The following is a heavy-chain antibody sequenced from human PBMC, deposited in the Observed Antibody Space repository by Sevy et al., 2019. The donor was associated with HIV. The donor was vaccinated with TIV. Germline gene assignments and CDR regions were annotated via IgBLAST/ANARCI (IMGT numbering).Heavy chain of an antibody. CDR3: ARDFVDIVANAERGVDGMDV. J-gene: IGHJ6*02. CDR2: INSSNSTI. Sequence: GFLRPPRSAPGIPLNNHNLNRVPQAPGKGPEWGSYINSSNSTIYYADPGKGRFTISRDNAKNSLYLQMNSLRAEDTAVYYCARDFVDIVANAERGVDGMDVWGQGTTVTVSS. CDR1: GIPLNNHN. D-gene: IGHD5-12*01. V-gene: IGHV3-48*01.